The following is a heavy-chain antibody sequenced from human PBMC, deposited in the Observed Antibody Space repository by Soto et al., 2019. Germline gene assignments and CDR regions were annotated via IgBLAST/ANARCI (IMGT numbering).Heavy chain of an antibody. Sequence: GGSLRLSCAASVFTFSSYAMSWVRQAPGKGLEWVSAISGSGGSTYYADSVKGRFTISRDNSKNTLYLQMNSLRAEDTAVYYCAKDVRAMPTVYFHYWGQATLVTVSS. J-gene: IGHJ4*02. D-gene: IGHD2-2*01. CDR3: AKDVRAMPTVYFHY. CDR1: VFTFSSYA. CDR2: ISGSGGST. V-gene: IGHV3-23*01.